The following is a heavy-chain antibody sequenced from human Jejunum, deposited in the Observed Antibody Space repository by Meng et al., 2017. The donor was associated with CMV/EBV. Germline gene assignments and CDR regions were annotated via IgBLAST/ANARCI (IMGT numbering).Heavy chain of an antibody. CDR1: GFSLSNYG. CDR2: IGGSGDSI. CDR3: AKLNGYQTTRNWFDL. V-gene: IGHV3-23*01. Sequence: SGFSLSNYGVTWVRQAPGKGLEWVAAIGGSGDSIYNADSVKGRFTVSRDKSKNTVSLQMNSLSPEDTAVYYCAKLNGYQTTRNWFDLWGQGTLVTVSS. D-gene: IGHD5-24*01. J-gene: IGHJ5*02.